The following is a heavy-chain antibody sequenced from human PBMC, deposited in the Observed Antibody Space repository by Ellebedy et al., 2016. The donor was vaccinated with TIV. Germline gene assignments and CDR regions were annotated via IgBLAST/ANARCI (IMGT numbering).Heavy chain of an antibody. J-gene: IGHJ4*02. CDR1: GFTFSDYY. CDR2: ISSSSSYT. CDR3: AKGVLRYLDY. V-gene: IGHV3-11*06. Sequence: PGGSLRLSCAASGFTFSDYYMSWIRQAPGKGLEWVSYISSSSSYTNYADSVKGRFTISRDNSKNTLYLQMNSLRAEDTAVYYCAKGVLRYLDYWGQGTLVTVSS. D-gene: IGHD3-9*01.